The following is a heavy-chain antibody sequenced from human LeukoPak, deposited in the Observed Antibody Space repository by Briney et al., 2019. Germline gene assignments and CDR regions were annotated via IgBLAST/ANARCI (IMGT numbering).Heavy chain of an antibody. J-gene: IGHJ5*02. V-gene: IGHV1-69*04. CDR2: IIPILGIA. Sequence: GASVKVSCKASGGTFSSYAISWVRQAPGQGLEWMGRIIPILGIANYAQKFQGRVTITADKSTSTAYMELSSLRSEDTAVYYCARGPYSSGWYLNWFDPWGQGTLVTVSS. CDR1: GGTFSSYA. CDR3: ARGPYSSGWYLNWFDP. D-gene: IGHD6-19*01.